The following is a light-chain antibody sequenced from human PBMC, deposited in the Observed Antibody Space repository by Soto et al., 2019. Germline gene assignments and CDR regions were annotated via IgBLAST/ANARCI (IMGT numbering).Light chain of an antibody. CDR1: QSVGTN. J-gene: IGKJ2*01. CDR3: QQYNNWPPYS. Sequence: IVMTQSPATLSVSPGERATLSCRASQSVGTNLAWYQQTPGQAPRVLIHSASTRATGIPARFSGSGSDTEFTLTISGLQSEDFAIYYCQQYNNWPPYSFGQGTKLENK. CDR2: SAS. V-gene: IGKV3-15*01.